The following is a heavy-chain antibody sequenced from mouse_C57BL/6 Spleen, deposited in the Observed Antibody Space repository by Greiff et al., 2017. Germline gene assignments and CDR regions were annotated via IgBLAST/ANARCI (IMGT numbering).Heavy chain of an antibody. CDR1: GYSITSGYY. Sequence: EVKLVESGPGLVKPSQSLSLTCSVTGYSITSGYYWNWIRQFPGNKLEWMGYISYDGSNNYNPSLKNRISITRDTSKNQFFLKLNSVTTEDTATYYCARISAYGSTYYAMDYWGQGTSVTVSS. CDR2: ISYDGSN. D-gene: IGHD1-1*01. J-gene: IGHJ4*01. CDR3: ARISAYGSTYYAMDY. V-gene: IGHV3-6*01.